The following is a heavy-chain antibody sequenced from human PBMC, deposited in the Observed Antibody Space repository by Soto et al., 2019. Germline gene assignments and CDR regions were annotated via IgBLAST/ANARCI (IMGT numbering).Heavy chain of an antibody. J-gene: IGHJ6*02. CDR2: MYSSENT. CDR1: GGFVSSSSYS. Sequence: SETLSLTCSVSGGFVSSSSYSWGWIRQSPGKGMEWIGTMYSSENTYYNPSLLSRVTISVDTSKNEFSLRLSSVTAADTAVYYCARLNGYCISTNCHGYYGMDVWGQGTTVTVS. V-gene: IGHV4-39*01. D-gene: IGHD2-2*03. CDR3: ARLNGYCISTNCHGYYGMDV.